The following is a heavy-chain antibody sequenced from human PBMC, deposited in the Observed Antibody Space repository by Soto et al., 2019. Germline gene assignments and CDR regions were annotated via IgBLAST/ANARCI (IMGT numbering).Heavy chain of an antibody. V-gene: IGHV3-21*01. CDR1: GFTFSSYS. CDR3: ARGYDFWSGYYTSGGFDY. CDR2: ISSSSSYI. J-gene: IGHJ4*02. Sequence: GGSLRLSCAASGFTFSSYSMNWVRQAPGKGLEWVSSISSSSSYIYYADSVKGRFTISRDNAKNSLYLQMNSLRAEDTAVYYCARGYDFWSGYYTSGGFDYWGQGTLVTVSS. D-gene: IGHD3-3*01.